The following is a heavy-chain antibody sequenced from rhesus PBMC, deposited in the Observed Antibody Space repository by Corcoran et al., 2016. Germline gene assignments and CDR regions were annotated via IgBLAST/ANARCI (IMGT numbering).Heavy chain of an antibody. V-gene: IGHV3-54*02. Sequence: EVQLVESGGGLVQPGGSLRLSCEASGFTFSTYGIHWVRQAPGKGLEWVAVISFDESKKYYADSMKDRFTISRDNSKNMVYLQMNNLKLEDTAVYYCVRGFYGLDSWGQGVVVTVSS. J-gene: IGHJ6*01. CDR1: GFTFSTYG. CDR2: ISFDESKK. CDR3: VRGFYGLDS.